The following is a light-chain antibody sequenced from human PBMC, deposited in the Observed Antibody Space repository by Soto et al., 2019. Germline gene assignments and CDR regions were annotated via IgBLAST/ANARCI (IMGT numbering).Light chain of an antibody. Sequence: QSVLTQPASVSGSPGQSITISCTGTSSDVGGYNYVSWYQQHPGKAPKLMIYEVSNRPSGASNRFSGSKSGNTASLTISGLQAEDEADYYCSSYTSSSTLRVFGGGTKVTVL. CDR3: SSYTSSSTLRV. J-gene: IGLJ3*02. CDR1: SSDVGGYNY. CDR2: EVS. V-gene: IGLV2-14*01.